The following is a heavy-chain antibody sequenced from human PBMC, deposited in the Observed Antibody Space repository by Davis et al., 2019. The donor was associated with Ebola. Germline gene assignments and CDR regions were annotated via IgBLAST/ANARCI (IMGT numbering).Heavy chain of an antibody. CDR1: GFTFSSYS. Sequence: GESLKISCAASGFTFSSYSMNWVRQAPGKGLEWVSSISSSSSYIYYADSVKGRFTISRDNAKNSLYLQMNSLRAEDTAVYYCALMGIAARPGDYWGQGTLVIVSS. V-gene: IGHV3-21*01. J-gene: IGHJ4*02. CDR2: ISSSSSYI. CDR3: ALMGIAARPGDY. D-gene: IGHD6-6*01.